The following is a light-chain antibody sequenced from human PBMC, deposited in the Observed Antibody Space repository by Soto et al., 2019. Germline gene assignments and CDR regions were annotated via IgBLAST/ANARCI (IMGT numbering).Light chain of an antibody. CDR3: MQALQTPLT. Sequence: DIVMTQSALSLPVTPGEPASISCRSSQSLLQINGYNYLDWYLQKPGQSPQLLIYLGSNRASGVPDRVSGSGSGTDFTLKISRVEAEDVGVYYCMQALQTPLTFGGGTKVEIK. J-gene: IGKJ4*01. CDR1: QSLLQINGYNY. CDR2: LGS. V-gene: IGKV2-28*01.